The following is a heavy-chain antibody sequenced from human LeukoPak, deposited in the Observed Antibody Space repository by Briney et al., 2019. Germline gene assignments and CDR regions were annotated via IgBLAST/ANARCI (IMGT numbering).Heavy chain of an antibody. CDR2: IYTSGST. D-gene: IGHD3-10*01. J-gene: IGHJ5*02. Sequence: PSETLSLTCTVSGGSISSSSYYWSWIRQPAGKGLEWIGRIYTSGSTSYNPSLKSRVTMSVDTSKNQFSLKLSSVTAADTAVYYCAGRPMVRGVIVPWGQGTLVTVSS. CDR1: GGSISSSSYY. V-gene: IGHV4-61*02. CDR3: AGRPMVRGVIVP.